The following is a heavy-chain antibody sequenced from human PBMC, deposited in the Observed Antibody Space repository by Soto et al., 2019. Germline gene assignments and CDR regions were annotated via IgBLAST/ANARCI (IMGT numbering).Heavy chain of an antibody. D-gene: IGHD2-2*01. J-gene: IGHJ5*02. Sequence: GLEWMGWISANNGNTDYAQKFQGRVTMTTDTSTSTAYMELRSLRSDDTAVYYCARVRDIVLVPAALPVDPWGQGTLVTVSS. CDR3: ARVRDIVLVPAALPVDP. V-gene: IGHV1-18*01. CDR2: ISANNGNT.